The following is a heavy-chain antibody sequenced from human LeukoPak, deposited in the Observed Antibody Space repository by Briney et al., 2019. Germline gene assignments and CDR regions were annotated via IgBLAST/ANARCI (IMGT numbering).Heavy chain of an antibody. CDR3: ARAGPTWSGYSGLVDY. J-gene: IGHJ4*02. V-gene: IGHV1-18*01. CDR1: GYTFTSYG. Sequence: ASVKVSCKASGYTFTSYGISWVRQAPGQGLVWMGLISAYNGNTNYAQKLQGRVTMTTDTSTSTAYMELRSLRSDDTAVYYCARAGPTWSGYSGLVDYWGQGTLVTVSS. CDR2: ISAYNGNT. D-gene: IGHD3-3*01.